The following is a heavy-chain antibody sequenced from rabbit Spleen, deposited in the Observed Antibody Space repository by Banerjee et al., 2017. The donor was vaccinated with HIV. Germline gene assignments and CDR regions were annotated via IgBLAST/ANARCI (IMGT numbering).Heavy chain of an antibody. CDR1: GFDFSSYG. CDR2: IDPLFGTT. D-gene: IGHD8-1*01. CDR3: ARDSGSSFSSYGMDL. Sequence: QQQLVESGGGLVQPGGSLTLSCKASGFDFSSYGVSWVRQAPGKGLEWIGYIDPLFGTTYYANWVNGRFTISSHNAQNTLYLQLNSLTAADTATYFCARDSGSSFSSYGMDLWGPGTLVTVS. J-gene: IGHJ6*01. V-gene: IGHV1S47*01.